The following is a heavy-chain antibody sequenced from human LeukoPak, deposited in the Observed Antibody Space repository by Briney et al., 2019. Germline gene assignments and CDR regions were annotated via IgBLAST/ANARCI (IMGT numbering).Heavy chain of an antibody. Sequence: SETLSLTCTVSGYSISSGYYWGWIRQPPGKGLEWIGSIYHSGSTYYNPSLKSRVTISVDTSKNQFSLKLSSVTAADTAVYYCARDGDFDSSGYWFDPWGQGTLVTVSS. J-gene: IGHJ5*02. CDR1: GYSISSGYY. CDR3: ARDGDFDSSGYWFDP. CDR2: IYHSGST. V-gene: IGHV4-38-2*02. D-gene: IGHD3-22*01.